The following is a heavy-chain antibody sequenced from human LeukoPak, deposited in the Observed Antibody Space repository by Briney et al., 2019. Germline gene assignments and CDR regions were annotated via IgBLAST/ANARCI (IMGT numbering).Heavy chain of an antibody. D-gene: IGHD1-20*01. Sequence: GGSLRLSCAASGFTFSSYAMSWVRQAPGKGLEWVAFIRYDGSNKYYADSVKGRFTISRDNSKNTLYLQMNSLRAEDTAVYYCAKDRGDNWNYLEYWGQGTLVTVSS. CDR3: AKDRGDNWNYLEY. CDR2: IRYDGSNK. CDR1: GFTFSSYA. J-gene: IGHJ4*02. V-gene: IGHV3-30*02.